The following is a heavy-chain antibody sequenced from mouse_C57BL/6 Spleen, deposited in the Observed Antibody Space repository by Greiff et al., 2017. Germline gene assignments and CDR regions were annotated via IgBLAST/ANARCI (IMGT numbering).Heavy chain of an antibody. CDR2: ISYDGSN. CDR1: GYSITSGYY. CDR3: AREREYDGAY. V-gene: IGHV3-6*01. Sequence: DVKLQESGPGLVKPSQSLSLTCSVTGYSITSGYYWNWIRQFPGNKLEWMGYISYDGSNNYNPSLKNRISITRDTSKNQFFLKLNSVTTEDTATYYCAREREYDGAYWGQGTLVTVSA. D-gene: IGHD2-14*01. J-gene: IGHJ3*01.